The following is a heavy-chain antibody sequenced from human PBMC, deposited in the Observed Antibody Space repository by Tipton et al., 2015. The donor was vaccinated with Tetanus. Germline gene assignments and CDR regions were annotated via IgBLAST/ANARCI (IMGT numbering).Heavy chain of an antibody. Sequence: QSGAEVKRPGSPVNVSCRASGGTFTHVISWVRQAPGQELEWMGWDSGKSGSTNYAKKFQDRVTMTTDTSTNTAYMELRNLRSDDTGVYFCARLVKQWLVPEDYWGQGTLVTVSS. J-gene: IGHJ4*02. V-gene: IGHV1-18*01. CDR2: DSGKSGST. D-gene: IGHD2-8*01. CDR1: GGTFTHV. CDR3: ARLVKQWLVPEDY.